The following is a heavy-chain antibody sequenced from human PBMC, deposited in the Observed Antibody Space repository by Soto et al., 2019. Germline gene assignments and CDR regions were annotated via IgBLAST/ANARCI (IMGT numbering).Heavy chain of an antibody. CDR3: ARRLIIGWLDP. D-gene: IGHD3-10*01. Sequence: QVQLVESGGGVVQPGRSLRLSCAASGFTVSSFAMHWVRQAPGKGLEWVAFVSTDGSNQYYADSVKGRFTISRDSSKNTLFLPLNNVRPADTAVYYCARRLIIGWLDPWGQGTLVTVSS. CDR1: GFTVSSFA. V-gene: IGHV3-30-3*01. CDR2: VSTDGSNQ. J-gene: IGHJ5*02.